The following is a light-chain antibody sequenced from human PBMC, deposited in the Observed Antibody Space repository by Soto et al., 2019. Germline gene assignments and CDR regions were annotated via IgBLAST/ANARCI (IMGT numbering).Light chain of an antibody. V-gene: IGLV2-23*03. CDR1: SSDVGSYNL. CDR3: CSYAGSSTFEV. Sequence: QSVLTQPASVSGSPGQSITISCTGTSSDVGSYNLVSWYQQHPGKAPKLMIYEGSKRPSGVSNRFSGSKPGNTASLTISGLQAEDEADYYCCSYAGSSTFEVFGTGTKLTVL. CDR2: EGS. J-gene: IGLJ1*01.